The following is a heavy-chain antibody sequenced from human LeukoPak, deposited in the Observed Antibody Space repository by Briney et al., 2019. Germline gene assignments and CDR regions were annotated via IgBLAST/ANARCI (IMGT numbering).Heavy chain of an antibody. CDR2: IRGSCGST. Sequence: GGSLRLSCAASGFTFSSYAMSWVRQAPGKGLEWVSAIRGSCGSTYYADSVKGRFTISRDNSKNTLYLQMNSLRAEDTAVYYCAKIGVTGTTFRTFDYWGQGTLVTVSS. CDR1: GFTFSSYA. D-gene: IGHD1-7*01. V-gene: IGHV3-23*01. J-gene: IGHJ4*02. CDR3: AKIGVTGTTFRTFDY.